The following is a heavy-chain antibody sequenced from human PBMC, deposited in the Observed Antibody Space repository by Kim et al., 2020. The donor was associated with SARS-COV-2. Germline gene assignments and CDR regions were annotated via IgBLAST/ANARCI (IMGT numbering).Heavy chain of an antibody. CDR3: AREGDYGDYVRAFDI. V-gene: IGHV3-53*01. J-gene: IGHJ3*02. CDR2: IYSGGST. CDR1: GFTVSSNY. Sequence: GGSLRLSCAASGFTVSSNYMSWVRQAPGKGLEWVSVIYSGGSTYYADSVKGRFTISRDNSKNTLYLQMNSLRAEDTAVHYCAREGDYGDYVRAFDIWGQGTMVTVSS. D-gene: IGHD4-17*01.